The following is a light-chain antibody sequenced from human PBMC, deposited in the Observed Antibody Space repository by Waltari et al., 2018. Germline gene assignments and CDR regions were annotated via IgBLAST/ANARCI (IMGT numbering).Light chain of an antibody. CDR2: ETN. CDR1: RSHIATNY. CDR3: ATWHSSLSAVV. J-gene: IGLJ2*01. Sequence: SVLSQPPSLSAAPTPQVTIPFSGRRSHIATNYVPWYQQLPGTAPKLLIYETNERPAGIPDRFSGSKSGTSATLGITGLQTADEAEYFCATWHSSLSAVVFGGGTKLTVL. V-gene: IGLV1-51*02.